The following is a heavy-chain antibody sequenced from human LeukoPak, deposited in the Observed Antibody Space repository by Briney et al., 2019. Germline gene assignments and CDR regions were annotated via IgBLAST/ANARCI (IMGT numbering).Heavy chain of an antibody. D-gene: IGHD2-2*01. V-gene: IGHV3-74*01. CDR1: GFTFINYY. CDR2: INNDGSDS. Sequence: PAGSLRLSCVASGFTFINYYIHWVRQAPGKGLVWVSRINNDGSDSIYADSVKGRFTNSRDNAKNTVFLQMNSLTAEDTAVYYCARGGFQHGFDNWGQGVRVTVSS. J-gene: IGHJ4*02. CDR3: ARGGFQHGFDN.